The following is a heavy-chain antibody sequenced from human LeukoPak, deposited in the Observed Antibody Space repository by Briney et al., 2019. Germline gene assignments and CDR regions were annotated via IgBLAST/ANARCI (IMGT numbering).Heavy chain of an antibody. Sequence: GESLKISCQSSGYSFTNYWIGWVRQMPGKGLEWMGIIYPGDSETRYSPSFQGQVTVSADKSLSTGYLQWSSLKASDTAMYYGARRSPYDIGYYRDYWGQGTLVTVSS. CDR2: IYPGDSET. CDR1: GYSFTNYW. J-gene: IGHJ4*02. CDR3: ARRSPYDIGYYRDY. D-gene: IGHD3-22*01. V-gene: IGHV5-51*01.